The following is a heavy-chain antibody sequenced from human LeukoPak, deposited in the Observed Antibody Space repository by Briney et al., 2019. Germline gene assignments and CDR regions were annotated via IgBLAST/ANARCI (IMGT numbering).Heavy chain of an antibody. CDR2: IYHSGST. V-gene: IGHV4-39*07. CDR3: ARAASIAVASPGTFDY. CDR1: GGSISSSSYY. D-gene: IGHD6-19*01. Sequence: PETLSLTCTVSGGSISSSSYYWGWIRQPPGKGLEWIGSIYHSGSTYYNPSLKSRVTISVDTSKNQFSLKLSSVIAADTAVYYCARAASIAVASPGTFDYWGQGTLVTVSS. J-gene: IGHJ4*02.